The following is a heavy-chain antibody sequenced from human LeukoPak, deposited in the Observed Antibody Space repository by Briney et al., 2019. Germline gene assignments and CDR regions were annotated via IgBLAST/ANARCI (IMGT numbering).Heavy chain of an antibody. V-gene: IGHV4-4*07. D-gene: IGHD6-13*01. J-gene: IGHJ4*02. Sequence: PSETLSLTCTVSGGSISSYYWSWIRQPAGKGLKWMGRIYTSGSTDYNPSLKSRVTMSVDTSKNQFSLKLSSVTAADTAVYYCAGGTSSWYGTTPMDYWGQGTLVTVSS. CDR2: IYTSGST. CDR1: GGSISSYY. CDR3: AGGTSSWYGTTPMDY.